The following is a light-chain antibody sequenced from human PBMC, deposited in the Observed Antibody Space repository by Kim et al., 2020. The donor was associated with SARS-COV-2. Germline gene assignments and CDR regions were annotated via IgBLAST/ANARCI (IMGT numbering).Light chain of an antibody. CDR3: QQYSSSPAT. J-gene: IGKJ1*01. Sequence: TPGERATLPCRASQSVSSNFLAWYQQKPCQAPRLLIYGASSRATGIPDRFSGSGSGTDFTLTITRLEPEDFAVYYCQQYSSSPATFGQGTKVDIK. CDR2: GAS. V-gene: IGKV3-20*01. CDR1: QSVSSNF.